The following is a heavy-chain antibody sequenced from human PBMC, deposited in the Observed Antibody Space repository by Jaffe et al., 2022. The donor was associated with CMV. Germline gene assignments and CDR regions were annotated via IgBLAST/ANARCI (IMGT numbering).Heavy chain of an antibody. CDR3: AKDTRMYYYDSSGYYLKDWYFDL. CDR2: ISWDGGST. Sequence: EVQLVESGGVVVQPGGSLRLSCAASGFTFDDYTMHWVRQAPGKGLEWVSLISWDGGSTYYADSVKGRFTISRDNSKNSLYLQMNSLRTEDTALYYCAKDTRMYYYDSSGYYLKDWYFDLWGRGTLVTVSS. CDR1: GFTFDDYT. J-gene: IGHJ2*01. V-gene: IGHV3-43*01. D-gene: IGHD3-22*01.